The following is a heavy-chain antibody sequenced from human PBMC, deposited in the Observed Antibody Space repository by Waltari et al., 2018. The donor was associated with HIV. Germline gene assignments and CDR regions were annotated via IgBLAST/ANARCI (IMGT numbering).Heavy chain of an antibody. CDR3: AKDYDSSGFYYFDY. J-gene: IGHJ4*02. D-gene: IGHD3-22*01. CDR2: ISGSGGGR. Sequence: EVHLLESGGGLVQPGGSLILSCAASGFPFLNYAMNWVRQAPGKGLEWVSAISGSGGGRYYADSVKGRLTISRDNSKKTLYLQMNSLRAEDTAVYYCAKDYDSSGFYYFDYWGQGTLVTVSS. V-gene: IGHV3-23*01. CDR1: GFPFLNYA.